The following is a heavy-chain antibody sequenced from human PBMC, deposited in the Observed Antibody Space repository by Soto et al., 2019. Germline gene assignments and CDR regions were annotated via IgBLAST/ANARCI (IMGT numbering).Heavy chain of an antibody. CDR1: GFTFSSYG. D-gene: IGHD2-2*02. CDR2: IWYDGSNK. V-gene: IGHV3-33*01. CDR3: ARGGYCSSTSCYTYYYYGMDV. J-gene: IGHJ6*02. Sequence: QVQLVESGGGVVQPGRSLRLSCAASGFTFSSYGMHWVRQAPGKGLEWVAVIWYDGSNKYYVDSVKGRFTISRDNSKNTLSLQMNSLRAEDTAVYYCARGGYCSSTSCYTYYYYGMDVWGQGTTVTVSS.